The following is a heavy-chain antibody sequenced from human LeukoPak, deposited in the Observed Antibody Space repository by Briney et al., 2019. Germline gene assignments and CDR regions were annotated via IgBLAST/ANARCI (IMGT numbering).Heavy chain of an antibody. CDR1: GFTFSSYA. D-gene: IGHD3-3*01. Sequence: GGSLRLSCAASGFTFSSYAMHWVRQAPGKGLEWVAVISYDGSNKYYADSVKGRFTISRDNSKNTLYLQMNSLRAEDTAVYYCAKYGFWSGYATPFDYWGQGTLVTVSS. CDR2: ISYDGSNK. V-gene: IGHV3-30-3*02. J-gene: IGHJ4*02. CDR3: AKYGFWSGYATPFDY.